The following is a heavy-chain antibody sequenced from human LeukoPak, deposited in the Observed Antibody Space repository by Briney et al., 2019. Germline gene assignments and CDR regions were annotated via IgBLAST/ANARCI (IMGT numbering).Heavy chain of an antibody. CDR3: ARDRTTGTTGGVAFDI. V-gene: IGHV3-74*03. CDR2: INSDGSTT. D-gene: IGHD1-1*01. Sequence: GGSLRLSCAASGITFSVYWVHWVRQAPGKGLMWVSHINSDGSTTKYADSVKGRFTISRDNAKNSLYLQMNSLRAEDTAVYYCARDRTTGTTGGVAFDIWGQGTMVTVSS. J-gene: IGHJ3*02. CDR1: GITFSVYW.